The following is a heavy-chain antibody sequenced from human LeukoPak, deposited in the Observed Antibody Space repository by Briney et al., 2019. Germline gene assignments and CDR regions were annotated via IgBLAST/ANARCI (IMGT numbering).Heavy chain of an antibody. Sequence: GGSLRLSCAASGFTFSSYSMNWVRQAPGKGLEWVSGINWNGGSTGYADSVKGRFTISRDNAKNSLNLQMKSLRVEDTALYYCARRFGVLSRYFDLWGRGTLVTVSS. V-gene: IGHV3-20*04. CDR3: ARRFGVLSRYFDL. D-gene: IGHD3-10*01. J-gene: IGHJ2*01. CDR2: INWNGGST. CDR1: GFTFSSYS.